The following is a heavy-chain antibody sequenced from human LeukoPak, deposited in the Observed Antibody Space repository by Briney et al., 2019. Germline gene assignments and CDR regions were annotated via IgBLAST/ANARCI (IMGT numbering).Heavy chain of an antibody. Sequence: GGSLRLSCAASGFTFSSYSMNWVRQAPGKGLEWVSSISSSSSYIYYADSVKGRFTISRDNAKNSLYLQMNSLRAEDTAVYYCARDHLWFGELSGYGMDVWGQGTTVTVSS. CDR3: ARDHLWFGELSGYGMDV. V-gene: IGHV3-21*01. D-gene: IGHD3-10*01. J-gene: IGHJ6*02. CDR2: ISSSSSYI. CDR1: GFTFSSYS.